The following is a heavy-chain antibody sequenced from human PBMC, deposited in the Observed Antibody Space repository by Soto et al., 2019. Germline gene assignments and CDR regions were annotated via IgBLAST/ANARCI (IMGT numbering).Heavy chain of an antibody. J-gene: IGHJ4*02. CDR3: AKDTDRSLAH. Sequence: GGSLRLPSAAAGLTCINYGVRWVSQAPGKGLEWVAVISYDGSNKYYADSVRGRFTISRDNSKNTLFLQMNSLRPEYTAMYYCAKDTDRSLAHRGQGTPVPVSS. CDR1: GLTCINYG. V-gene: IGHV3-30*18. CDR2: ISYDGSNK. D-gene: IGHD4-17*01.